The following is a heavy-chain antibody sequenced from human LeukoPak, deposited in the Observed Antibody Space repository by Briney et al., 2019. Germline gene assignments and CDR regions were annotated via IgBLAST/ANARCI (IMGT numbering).Heavy chain of an antibody. CDR3: ARTQGGSSGYYTYYYYMDV. CDR1: GGSISSYY. Sequence: SETLSLTCTVSGGSISSYYWSWIRQPAGKGLEWIGRIYTSGSTNYNPSLKSRVTMSVDTSKNQFSLKLSSVTAADTAVYYCARTQGGSSGYYTYYYYMDVRGKGTTVTVSS. CDR2: IYTSGST. J-gene: IGHJ6*03. V-gene: IGHV4-4*07. D-gene: IGHD3-22*01.